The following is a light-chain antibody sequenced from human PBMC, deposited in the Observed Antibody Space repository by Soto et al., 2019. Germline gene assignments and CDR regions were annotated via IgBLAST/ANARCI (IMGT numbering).Light chain of an antibody. V-gene: IGKV3-20*01. CDR3: HHYET. CDR2: GAS. J-gene: IGKJ1*01. Sequence: EIVLTQSPGTLSLSPLYRATLSCRASQSVSRSYLGWYQQKPGQAPRLLMYGASIRAAGVPDRFSGSGSGTEFTLTISRLEPEDFTVYYCHHYETFGQGTKGDIK. CDR1: QSVSRSY.